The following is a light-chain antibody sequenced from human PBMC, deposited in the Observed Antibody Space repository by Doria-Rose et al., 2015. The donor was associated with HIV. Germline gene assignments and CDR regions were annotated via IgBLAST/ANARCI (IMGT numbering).Light chain of an antibody. CDR1: YNR. CDR2: EVS. V-gene: IGLV2-18*02. Sequence: YNRVSWYQRPPGTAPKLMIYEVSNRPSGVPDRFSGSKTGNTASLTISGLQPEDEADYYCSSYTSSSTFLVVFGGGTKLTVL. CDR3: SSYTSSSTFLVV. J-gene: IGLJ2*01.